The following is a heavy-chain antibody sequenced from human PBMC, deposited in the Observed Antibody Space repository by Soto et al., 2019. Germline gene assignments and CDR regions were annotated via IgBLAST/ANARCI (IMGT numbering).Heavy chain of an antibody. V-gene: IGHV4-31*03. D-gene: IGHD1-26*01. CDR1: GGSISSGGYY. CDR2: IYYSGST. CDR3: ARDLARVGATFDY. J-gene: IGHJ4*02. Sequence: QVQLQESGPGLVKPSQTLSLTCTVSGGSISSGGYYWSWIRQHPGKGLEWIGYIYYSGSTYYNPSVKSRVTRSVDTSKSQYSRKLSSVTAGDTAVYYCARDLARVGATFDYWGQGNLVTVSS.